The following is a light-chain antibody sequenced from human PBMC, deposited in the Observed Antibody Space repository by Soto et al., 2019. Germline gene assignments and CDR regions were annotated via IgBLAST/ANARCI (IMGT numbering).Light chain of an antibody. V-gene: IGKV3-15*01. Sequence: ETLLTQSPATLSVSPGERVTLSCRASQSGRDNLAWYQQKPGQAPRLIIYGASTRAPGIPDRFSGSGFGTEFSLTINSRQSEDLAVYYGQQQKDRPPSTFGQGTKLDIK. CDR2: GAS. CDR1: QSGRDN. J-gene: IGKJ2*01. CDR3: QQQKDRPPST.